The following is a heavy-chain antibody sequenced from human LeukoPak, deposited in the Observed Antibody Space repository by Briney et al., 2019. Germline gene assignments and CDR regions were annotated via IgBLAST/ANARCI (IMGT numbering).Heavy chain of an antibody. CDR2: IIWNSGSI. CDR3: AKDTTRYYYDSSGYFDY. J-gene: IGHJ4*02. CDR1: GFTFDDYA. V-gene: IGHV3-9*01. Sequence: GGSLRLSCAASGFTFDDYAMHWVRQAPGKGLEWVSGIIWNSGSIGYADSVKGRFTISRDNAKNSLYLQMNSLRAEDTALYYCAKDTTRYYYDSSGYFDYWGQGTLVTVSS. D-gene: IGHD3-22*01.